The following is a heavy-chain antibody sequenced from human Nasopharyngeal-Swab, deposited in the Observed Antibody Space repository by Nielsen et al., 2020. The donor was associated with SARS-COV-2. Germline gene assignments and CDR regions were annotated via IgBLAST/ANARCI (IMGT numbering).Heavy chain of an antibody. CDR1: GFTFSSYW. V-gene: IGHV3-7*01. J-gene: IGHJ4*02. Sequence: GGALSLSCAASGFTFSSYWMSWVRQAPGKGLEWVANIKQDGSEKYYVDSVKGRFTISRDNAKNSLYLQMNSLRAEDTAVYYCARALTRYYFDYWGQGTLVTVSS. CDR2: IKQDGSEK. CDR3: ARALTRYYFDY.